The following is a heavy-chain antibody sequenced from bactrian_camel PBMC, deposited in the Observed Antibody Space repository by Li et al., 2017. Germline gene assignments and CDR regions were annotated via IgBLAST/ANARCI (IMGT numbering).Heavy chain of an antibody. Sequence: DVQLVESGGGLVQPGGSLRLTCAASGFTFRNFPMTWVRQRPGQGLEWVASIMQDSPRAEYADSVKGRFTISRDNAKNTVYLQMNSLKSEDTAVYYCARGPENLWEYGYWGQGTQVTVS. CDR2: IMQDSPRA. CDR3: ARGPENLWEYGY. J-gene: IGHJ4*01. V-gene: IGHV3S2*01. CDR1: GFTFRNFP.